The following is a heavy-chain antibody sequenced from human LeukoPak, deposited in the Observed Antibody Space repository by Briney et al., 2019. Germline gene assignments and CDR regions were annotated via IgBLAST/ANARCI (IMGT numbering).Heavy chain of an antibody. D-gene: IGHD5-18*01. CDR3: ARVEDTAMVTTDY. V-gene: IGHV5-51*01. J-gene: IGHJ4*02. Sequence: GESLKISCKVSGYSFTSYWIGWVRQMPGKGLEWMGIIYPGDSDTRYSPSFQGQVTISADKSISTAYLQWSSLKASDTAMYYCARVEDTAMVTTDYWGQGTLVTVSS. CDR1: GYSFTSYW. CDR2: IYPGDSDT.